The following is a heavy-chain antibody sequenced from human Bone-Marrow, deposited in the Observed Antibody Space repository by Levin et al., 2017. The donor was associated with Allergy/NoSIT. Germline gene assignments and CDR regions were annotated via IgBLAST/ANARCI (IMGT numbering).Heavy chain of an antibody. J-gene: IGHJ4*02. CDR1: GLTFSLYE. D-gene: IGHD1-1*01. Sequence: GGSLRLSCAASGLTFSLYEMKWVRQAPGKGLEWVSDISESGSSIHYADSVRGRFTISRDNAKNSLSLRMNNVRAEDTAVYYCATGHGERLDYWGQGALVTVSS. CDR2: ISESGSSI. V-gene: IGHV3-48*03. CDR3: ATGHGERLDY.